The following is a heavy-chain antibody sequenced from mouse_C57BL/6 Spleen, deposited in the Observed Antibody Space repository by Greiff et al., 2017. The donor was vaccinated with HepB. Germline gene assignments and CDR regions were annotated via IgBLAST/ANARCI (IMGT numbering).Heavy chain of an antibody. J-gene: IGHJ4*01. V-gene: IGHV5-17*01. CDR3: AREDYDAMDY. CDR2: ISSGSSTI. Sequence: DVHLVESGGGLVKPGGSLKLSCAASGFTFSDYGMHWVRQAPEKGLEWVAYISSGSSTIYYADTVKGRFTISRDNAKNTLFLQMTSLRSEDTAMYYCAREDYDAMDYWGQGTSVTVSS. CDR1: GFTFSDYG.